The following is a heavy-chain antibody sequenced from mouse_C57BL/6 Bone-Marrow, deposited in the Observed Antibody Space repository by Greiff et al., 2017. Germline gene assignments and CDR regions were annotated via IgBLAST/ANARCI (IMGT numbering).Heavy chain of an antibody. J-gene: IGHJ4*01. CDR1: GYTFTSYW. CDR3: ARLPSYYGSSPYAMDY. CDR2: IHPNSGST. D-gene: IGHD1-1*01. V-gene: IGHV1-64*01. Sequence: QVQLQQSGAELVKPGASVKLSCKASGYTFTSYWMHWVKQRPGQGLEWIGMIHPNSGSTNYNEKFKSKATLTVDKSSSTAYMQLSSLTSEDSAVYYCARLPSYYGSSPYAMDYWGQGTSVTVSS.